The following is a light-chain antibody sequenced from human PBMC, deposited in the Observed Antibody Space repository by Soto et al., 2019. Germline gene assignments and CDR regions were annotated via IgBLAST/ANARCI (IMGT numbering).Light chain of an antibody. CDR3: QQYGSSPPWK. V-gene: IGKV3-20*01. CDR2: GAS. J-gene: IGKJ1*01. Sequence: EIVLTHSPGTLSLSPWERATLSCRASQSVSSSYLAWYQQKPGQAPRLLIYGASSRATGIPDRFSGSGSGTDFTLTISRLEPEDFAVYYCQQYGSSPPWKFGQGTKVDIK. CDR1: QSVSSSY.